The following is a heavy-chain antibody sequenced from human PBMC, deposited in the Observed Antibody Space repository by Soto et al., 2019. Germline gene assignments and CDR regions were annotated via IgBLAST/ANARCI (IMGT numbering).Heavy chain of an antibody. CDR1: GGSISSGGYS. D-gene: IGHD4-17*01. Sequence: QLQLQESGSGLVKPSQTLPLTCAVSGGSISSGGYSWSWIRQPPGKGLEWIGYIYHSGSTYYNPSLKSRVTISVDRSKNQFSLKLSSVTAADTAVYYCARAHYGDYGYGMDVWGQGTTVTVSS. CDR3: ARAHYGDYGYGMDV. CDR2: IYHSGST. J-gene: IGHJ6*02. V-gene: IGHV4-30-2*01.